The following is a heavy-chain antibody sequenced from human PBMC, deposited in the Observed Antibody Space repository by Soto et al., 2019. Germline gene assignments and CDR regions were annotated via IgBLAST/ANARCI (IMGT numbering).Heavy chain of an antibody. D-gene: IGHD1-1*01. J-gene: IGHJ3*02. CDR3: ARTGTTNAFDI. CDR1: GFTFSSYS. CDR2: ISSSSSYI. V-gene: IGHV3-21*01. Sequence: LRLSCAASGFTFSSYSMNWVRQAPGKGLEWVSSISSSSSYIYYADSVKGRFTISRDNAKNSLYLQMNSLRAEDTAVYNCARTGTTNAFDIWGQGTMVTVSS.